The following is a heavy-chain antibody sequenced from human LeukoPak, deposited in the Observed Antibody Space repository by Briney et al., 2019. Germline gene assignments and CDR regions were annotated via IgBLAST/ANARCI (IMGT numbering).Heavy chain of an antibody. CDR2: IHHSGNT. CDR3: ARAVYRGGDCWYYFDS. Sequence: PSETLSLTCSVSGGSTTSYYWSWIRQPPGKALEWIAYIHHSGNTVYSPSLKSRVTISLDTSKNQLSLKLSSVTAADTAIYYCARAVYRGGDCWYYFDSWGQGILVTVSS. D-gene: IGHD2-21*02. CDR1: GGSTTSYY. V-gene: IGHV4-59*13. J-gene: IGHJ4*02.